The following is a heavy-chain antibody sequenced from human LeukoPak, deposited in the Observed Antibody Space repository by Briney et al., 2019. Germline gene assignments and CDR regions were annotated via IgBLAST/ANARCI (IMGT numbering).Heavy chain of an antibody. CDR1: GGTFSSYA. CDR2: IIPIFGTA. J-gene: IGHJ1*01. Sequence: GASVKVSCKASGGTFSSYAISWARQAPGQGLEWMGRIIPIFGTANYAQKFQGRVTITTDESTSTAYMELSSLRSEDTAVYYCASDENYYDSSGYSSEYFQHWGQGTLVTVSS. D-gene: IGHD3-22*01. V-gene: IGHV1-69*05. CDR3: ASDENYYDSSGYSSEYFQH.